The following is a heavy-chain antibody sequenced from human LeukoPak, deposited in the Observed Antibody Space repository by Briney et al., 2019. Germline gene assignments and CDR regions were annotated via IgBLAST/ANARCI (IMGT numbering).Heavy chain of an antibody. CDR3: ARDSNYNYWSGSGY. D-gene: IGHD3-3*01. CDR2: VKEDGTTK. V-gene: IGHV3-7*01. CDR1: ELNFINYW. Sequence: GGSLRLSCAASELNFINYWMRWVRQAPGTGLERVPNVKEDGTTKQYVDSVKGRFTTSRDNAKNSLFLQMNSLRAEDTAVYYCARDSNYNYWSGSGYWGQGTLVTVSS. J-gene: IGHJ4*02.